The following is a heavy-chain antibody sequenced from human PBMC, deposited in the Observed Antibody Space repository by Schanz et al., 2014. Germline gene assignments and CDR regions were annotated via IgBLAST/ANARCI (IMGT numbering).Heavy chain of an antibody. CDR1: GFTFSRFG. D-gene: IGHD2-15*01. V-gene: IGHV3-33*08. J-gene: IGHJ6*03. Sequence: VQLLESGGGLVRPGRSLRLSCAASGFTFSRFGMHWVRQAPGKGPEWVALVWSDGNTKYYVDSVKGRFTISRDNSMNTLHLQMDGLRVEDTAVYYCARDAVALVPEYFMDVGGKGTPGTVSS. CDR3: ARDAVALVPEYFMDV. CDR2: VWSDGNTK.